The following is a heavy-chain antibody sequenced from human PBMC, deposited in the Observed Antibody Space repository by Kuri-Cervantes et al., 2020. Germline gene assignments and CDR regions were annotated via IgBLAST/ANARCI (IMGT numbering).Heavy chain of an antibody. CDR1: GFTFSGYA. J-gene: IGHJ4*02. Sequence: GESLKISCAASGFTFSGYAMHWVRQAPGKGLEWVAVISYDGTNKYYAESVKGRLTISRDNSKNTLYLQMNSLRSEDRSVYFCARGGYYDILTIGFDYWGQGALVTVSS. CDR3: ARGGYYDILTIGFDY. D-gene: IGHD3-9*01. V-gene: IGHV3-30-3*01. CDR2: ISYDGTNK.